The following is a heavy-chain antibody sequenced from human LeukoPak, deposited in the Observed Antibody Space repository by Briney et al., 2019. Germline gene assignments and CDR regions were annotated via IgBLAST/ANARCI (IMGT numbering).Heavy chain of an antibody. D-gene: IGHD4-17*01. CDR3: AKPHDYEYTWRKYYYYYYGMDV. J-gene: IGHJ6*02. CDR2: ISGSGGST. CDR1: GFTFSSYA. Sequence: GGSLRLSCAASGFTFSSYAMSWVRQAPGKGLEWVSAISGSGGSTYYADSVKGRFTISRDNSKNTLYLQMNSLRAEDTAVYYCAKPHDYEYTWRKYYYYYYGMDVWGQGTTVTVPS. V-gene: IGHV3-23*01.